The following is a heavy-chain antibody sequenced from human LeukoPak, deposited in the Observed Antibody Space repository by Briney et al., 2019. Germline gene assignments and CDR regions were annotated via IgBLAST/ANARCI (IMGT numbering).Heavy chain of an antibody. CDR3: ARAPAGPYAVLYFDH. CDR1: GYTFTTYY. D-gene: IGHD2-8*01. J-gene: IGHJ4*02. CDR2: INPSAGST. Sequence: ASVKVSCKASGYTFTTYYMHWVRQAPGQGLEWMGIINPSAGSTSYAQKFQGRVTMTRGMSTSTVYMELSSLRSDDTAVYYCARAPAGPYAVLYFDHWGQGTLVTVSS. V-gene: IGHV1-46*01.